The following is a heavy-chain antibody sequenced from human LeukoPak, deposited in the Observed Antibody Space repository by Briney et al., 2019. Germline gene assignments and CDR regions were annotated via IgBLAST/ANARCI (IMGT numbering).Heavy chain of an antibody. V-gene: IGHV3-33*01. D-gene: IGHD2-15*01. CDR1: GFTLSSHG. CDR3: ARATVVVVTNWFDP. Sequence: PGGSLRLSCVASGFTLSSHGMHWVRQAPGKGLEWVALIWYDGTRENYADSVKGRFTISRDNAKNSLYLQMNSLRAEDTAVYYCARATVVVVTNWFDPWGQGTLVTVSS. CDR2: IWYDGTRE. J-gene: IGHJ5*02.